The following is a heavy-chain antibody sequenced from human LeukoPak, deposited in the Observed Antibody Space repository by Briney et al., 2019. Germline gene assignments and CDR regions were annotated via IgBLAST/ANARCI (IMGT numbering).Heavy chain of an antibody. J-gene: IGHJ4*02. CDR2: ISSSGNTI. V-gene: IGHV3-48*01. CDR1: GFTFSTYS. D-gene: IGHD3-10*01. CDR3: ARGVKGSNAY. Sequence: PGGSLRLSCAASGFTFSTYSMNWVRQAPGKGLEWVSYISSSGNTICYAHSVKGRFTIPRDNAKNSLYLQMNSLRAEDTAVYYCARGVKGSNAYWGQGTLVTVSS.